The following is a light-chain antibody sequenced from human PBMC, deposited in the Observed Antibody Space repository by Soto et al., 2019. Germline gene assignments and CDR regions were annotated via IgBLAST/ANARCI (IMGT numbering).Light chain of an antibody. CDR1: QSVSGNY. CDR2: GVS. Sequence: EIVLTQAPGTLSSSPGERATLSCRASQSVSGNYLSWYQQKPGQAPRLLIYGVSGRATGIPDRFSGSGSGTEFTLTISGLQPDDFASYYCQQYHTYYTFGQGTKVDIK. V-gene: IGKV3-20*01. J-gene: IGKJ2*01. CDR3: QQYHTYYT.